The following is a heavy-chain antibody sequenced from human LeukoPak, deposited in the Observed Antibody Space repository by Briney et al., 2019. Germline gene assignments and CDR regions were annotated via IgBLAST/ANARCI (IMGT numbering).Heavy chain of an antibody. CDR1: GGSFSGYY. Sequence: PSETLSLTCAVYGGSFSGYYWSWIRQPPGKGLEWIGEIHHTGSTSYNPSLKSRVSISPDTSKNQFSLNLSSVTAADTAVYYCARGWYYSPGSYSKGYYYYGMDVWGQGTTVTVSS. CDR3: ARGWYYSPGSYSKGYYYYGMDV. V-gene: IGHV4-34*01. CDR2: IHHTGST. D-gene: IGHD3-10*01. J-gene: IGHJ6*02.